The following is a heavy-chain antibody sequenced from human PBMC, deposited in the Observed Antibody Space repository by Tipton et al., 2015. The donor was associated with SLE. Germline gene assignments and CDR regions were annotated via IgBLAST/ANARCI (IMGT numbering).Heavy chain of an antibody. CDR2: IYSSGST. D-gene: IGHD3-10*01. J-gene: IGHJ4*02. Sequence: TLSLTCTVSGASISSHNWSWIRQPPGKGLEWIGYIYSSGSTNYNPSLKSRVTISVDTSKNQFSLNLSSVTAADTAVYFCARGGITMVRPYGDYWGQGTLVTVSS. CDR3: ARGGITMVRPYGDY. CDR1: GASISSHN. V-gene: IGHV4-59*11.